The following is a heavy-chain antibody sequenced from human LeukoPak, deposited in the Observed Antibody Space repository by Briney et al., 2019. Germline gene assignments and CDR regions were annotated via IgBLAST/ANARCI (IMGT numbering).Heavy chain of an antibody. CDR2: IRYDGSNK. CDR3: AKNPAIAAAFSHFDY. J-gene: IGHJ4*02. CDR1: GFTFSSYG. Sequence: GGSLRLSCVASGFTFSSYGMHWVRQAPGKGLEWVAFIRYDGSNKYNADSVKGRFTISRDNSKNTLYLQMNSLRPEDTAVYYCAKNPAIAAAFSHFDYWGQGTLVTVSS. D-gene: IGHD6-13*01. V-gene: IGHV3-30*02.